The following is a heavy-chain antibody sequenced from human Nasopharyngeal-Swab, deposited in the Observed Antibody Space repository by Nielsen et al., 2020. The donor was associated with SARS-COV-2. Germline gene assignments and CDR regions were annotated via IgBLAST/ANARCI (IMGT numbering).Heavy chain of an antibody. CDR1: GYTFTSYD. CDR3: ARGRIVIGWFGVDYYYYYMDV. CDR2: MNPNSGNT. J-gene: IGHJ6*03. D-gene: IGHD3-10*01. V-gene: IGHV1-8*01. Sequence: ASVKVSCKASGYTFTSYDINWVRQATGQGLEWMGWMNPNSGNTGYAQKFQGRVTMTRNTSISTAYIELSSLRSEDTAVYYCARGRIVIGWFGVDYYYYYMDVWGKGTTVTVSS.